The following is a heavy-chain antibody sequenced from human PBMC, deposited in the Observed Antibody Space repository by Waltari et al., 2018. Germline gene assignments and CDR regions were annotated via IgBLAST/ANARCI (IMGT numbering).Heavy chain of an antibody. J-gene: IGHJ4*02. Sequence: EVRLVESGGGWVQPGRSLRLSCAAFEFTIDDSAMHWVRQVPWKGLGWVAGMSWNGISVDYADSVKGRFIISRDNRKNSLYLQMSSLRNEDTAMYFCASLISVPGLRPDYWGQGTLVTVSS. V-gene: IGHV3-9*01. D-gene: IGHD5-12*01. CDR1: EFTIDDSA. CDR2: MSWNGISV. CDR3: ASLISVPGLRPDY.